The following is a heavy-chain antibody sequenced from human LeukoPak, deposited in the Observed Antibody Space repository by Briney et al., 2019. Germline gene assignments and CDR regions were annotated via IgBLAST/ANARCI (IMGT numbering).Heavy chain of an antibody. J-gene: IGHJ4*02. CDR3: AIPQQLGHFDY. CDR1: GGTFSSYA. Sequence: GASVKVSCKASGGTFSSYAISWVRQAPGQGLEWMGRIIPILGIANYAQKFQGRVTITADKSTSTAYMELSSLRSEDTAVYYCAIPQQLGHFDYWGQGTLVTVPS. CDR2: IIPILGIA. D-gene: IGHD6-13*01. V-gene: IGHV1-69*04.